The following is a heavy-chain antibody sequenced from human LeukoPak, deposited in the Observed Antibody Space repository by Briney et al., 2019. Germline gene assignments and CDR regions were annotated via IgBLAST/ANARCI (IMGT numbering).Heavy chain of an antibody. CDR1: GYTFTDYY. D-gene: IGHD4-11*01. Sequence: ASVKVSCKAYGYTFTDYYMHWVRQAPGQGLEWMGWINPNSGGTNYAQKFQGRVTMTRDTSISTAYMELSRLRSDDTAVYYCARDTVATEGYYYYYYMDVWGKGTTVTVSS. V-gene: IGHV1-2*02. J-gene: IGHJ6*03. CDR3: ARDTVATEGYYYYYYMDV. CDR2: INPNSGGT.